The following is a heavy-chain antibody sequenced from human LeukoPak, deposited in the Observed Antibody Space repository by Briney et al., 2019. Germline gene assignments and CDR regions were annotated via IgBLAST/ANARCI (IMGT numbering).Heavy chain of an antibody. Sequence: PGGSLRLSCAASGFTFSSYAMSRVRQAPGKGLEWVSAISGSGGSTYYADSVKGRFTISRDNSKNTLYLQMNSLRAEDTAVYYCAKVAHVVVVAATPANFDYWGQGTLVTVSS. CDR3: AKVAHVVVVAATPANFDY. J-gene: IGHJ4*02. CDR1: GFTFSSYA. V-gene: IGHV3-23*01. D-gene: IGHD2-15*01. CDR2: ISGSGGST.